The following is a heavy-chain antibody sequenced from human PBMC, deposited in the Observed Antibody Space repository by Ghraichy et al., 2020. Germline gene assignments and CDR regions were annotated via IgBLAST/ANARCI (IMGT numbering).Heavy chain of an antibody. J-gene: IGHJ6*02. Sequence: SETLSLTCIVSGGSISSYYWSWIRQPPGKGLEWIGYIYYSGSTNYNPSLKSRVTISVDTSKNQFSLKLSSVTAADTAVYFCARLYGDSGSYYSAYYYYGMDVWGQGTTVTVSS. V-gene: IGHV4-59*01. CDR1: GGSISSYY. CDR3: ARLYGDSGSYYSAYYYYGMDV. D-gene: IGHD1-26*01. CDR2: IYYSGST.